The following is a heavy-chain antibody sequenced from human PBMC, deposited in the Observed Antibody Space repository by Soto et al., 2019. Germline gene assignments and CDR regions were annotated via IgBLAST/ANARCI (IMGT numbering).Heavy chain of an antibody. CDR3: ARRAYDNSEFDY. CDR2: IYYSGST. D-gene: IGHD3-22*01. Sequence: SETLSLTCTVSGASISSGGYYWGWIRQHPGKGLEWIGYIYYSGSTYYNPSLKSRVTMSVDTSKNQFSLKLSSVTAVDTAVYYCARRAYDNSEFDYWGQGTLVTVSS. V-gene: IGHV4-31*03. J-gene: IGHJ4*02. CDR1: GASISSGGYY.